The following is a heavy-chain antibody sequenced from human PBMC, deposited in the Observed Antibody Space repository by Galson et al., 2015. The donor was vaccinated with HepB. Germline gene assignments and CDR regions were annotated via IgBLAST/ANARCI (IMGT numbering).Heavy chain of an antibody. J-gene: IGHJ6*02. Sequence: SCKASGYTFTSYGISWVRQAPGQGLEWMGWISAYNGNTNYAQKLQGRVTMTTDTSTSTAYMELRSLRSDDTAVYYCARDKASYDFWSGYYFRGWENYYYYYGMDVWGQGTTVTVSS. V-gene: IGHV1-18*01. D-gene: IGHD3-3*01. CDR1: GYTFTSYG. CDR3: ARDKASYDFWSGYYFRGWENYYYYYGMDV. CDR2: ISAYNGNT.